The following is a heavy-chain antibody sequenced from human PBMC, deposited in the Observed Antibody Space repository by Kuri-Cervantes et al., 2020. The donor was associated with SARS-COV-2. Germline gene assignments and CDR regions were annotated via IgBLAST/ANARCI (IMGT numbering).Heavy chain of an antibody. J-gene: IGHJ6*03. D-gene: IGHD3-10*01. CDR1: GYTFTSYD. V-gene: IGHV1-8*01. CDR2: MNPNSGNT. CDR3: ARAGREGLLWFGDSYYYYYMDV. Sequence: ASVKVSCKASGYTFTSYDISWVRQATGQGLEWMGWMNPNSGNTGYAQKFQGRVTMTRNTSISTAYMELSSLRSEDTAVYYCARAGREGLLWFGDSYYYYYMDVWGKGTTVTVSS.